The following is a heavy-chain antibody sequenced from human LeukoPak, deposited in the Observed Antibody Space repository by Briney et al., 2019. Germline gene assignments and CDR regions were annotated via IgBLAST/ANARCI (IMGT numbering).Heavy chain of an antibody. D-gene: IGHD3-10*01. J-gene: IGHJ4*02. CDR2: IYTTGST. Sequence: PSETLSLTCTVSGGSISSYYWSWIRQPAGKGLEWIGRIYTTGSTNYNPSLKSRVTMSLDTSKNQFSLKLSSVTAADTAVYYCASGLYGSGSYSFDYWGQGTLVTVSS. V-gene: IGHV4-4*07. CDR3: ASGLYGSGSYSFDY. CDR1: GGSISSYY.